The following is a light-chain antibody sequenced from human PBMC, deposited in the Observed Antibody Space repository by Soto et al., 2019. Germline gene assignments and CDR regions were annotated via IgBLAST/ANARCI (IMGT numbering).Light chain of an antibody. V-gene: IGKV3-20*01. Sequence: EIVLTQSPGTLSLSPGERATLSCRASQSVSSGYLAWYQQKPGQAPRLLIYGASSRAPGIPDRFSGSGSGTDFPLTISRLEPEDFAVYYCQQYGSSPTFGQGTKVDIK. CDR1: QSVSSGY. CDR3: QQYGSSPT. CDR2: GAS. J-gene: IGKJ1*01.